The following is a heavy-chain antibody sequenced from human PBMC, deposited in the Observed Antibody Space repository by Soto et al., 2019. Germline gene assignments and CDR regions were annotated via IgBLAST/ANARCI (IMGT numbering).Heavy chain of an antibody. CDR3: ARDEDFWSGYQNYYYYGMDV. J-gene: IGHJ6*02. CDR1: GYTFTGYY. D-gene: IGHD3-3*01. Sequence: ASVKVSCKASGYTFTGYYMHWVRQAPGQGLEWMGWINPNSGGTNYAQKFQGRVTMTGDTSISTAYMELSRLRSDDTAVYYCARDEDFWSGYQNYYYYGMDVWGQGTTVTVSS. CDR2: INPNSGGT. V-gene: IGHV1-2*02.